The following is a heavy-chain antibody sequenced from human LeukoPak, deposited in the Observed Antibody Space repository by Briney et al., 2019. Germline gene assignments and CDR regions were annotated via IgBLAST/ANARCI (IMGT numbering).Heavy chain of an antibody. V-gene: IGHV1-18*01. CDR3: ARELSTVTRRGPSYFDC. J-gene: IGHJ4*02. Sequence: ASVKVSCKASGYTFTSYGISWVRQAPGQGLEWMGWISAYNGNTNYAQKLQGRVTMTTDTSTSTAYMELRSLRSDDTAVYYCARELSTVTRRGPSYFDCWGQGTLVTVSS. CDR2: ISAYNGNT. CDR1: GYTFTSYG. D-gene: IGHD4-17*01.